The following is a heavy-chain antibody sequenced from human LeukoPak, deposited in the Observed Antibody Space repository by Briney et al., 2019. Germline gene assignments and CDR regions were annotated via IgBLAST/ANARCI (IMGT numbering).Heavy chain of an antibody. CDR1: GFTFSSYN. D-gene: IGHD1-1*01. Sequence: GGSLRLSCAASGFTFSSYNMKWVRQAPGKGLEWVSSISSRSSYIFYADSVKGRFTISRDNAKKSLYLQMNSLRDEDTAVYYCARYTWSDRRGALDVWGQGTTVTVSS. CDR3: ARYTWSDRRGALDV. J-gene: IGHJ6*02. V-gene: IGHV3-21*01. CDR2: ISSRSSYI.